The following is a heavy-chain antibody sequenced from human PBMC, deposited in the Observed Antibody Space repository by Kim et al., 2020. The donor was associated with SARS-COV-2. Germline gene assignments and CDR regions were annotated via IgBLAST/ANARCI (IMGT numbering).Heavy chain of an antibody. Sequence: GGSLRLSCAASGFTFSSYGMHWVRQAPGKGLEWVAVISYDGSNKYYADSVKGRFTISRDNSKNTLYLQMNSLRAEDTAVTAVYYCAKGMSIAAPLGRDYYYGMDVWGQGTTVTVSS. CDR1: GFTFSSYG. J-gene: IGHJ6*02. V-gene: IGHV3-30*18. CDR2: ISYDGSNK. D-gene: IGHD6-6*01. CDR3: AKGMSIAAPLGRDYYYGMDV.